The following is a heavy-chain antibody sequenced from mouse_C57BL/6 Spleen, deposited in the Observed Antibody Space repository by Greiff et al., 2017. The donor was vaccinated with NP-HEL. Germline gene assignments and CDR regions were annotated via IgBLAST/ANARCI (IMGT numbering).Heavy chain of an antibody. CDR3: ASGDGSSLFAY. CDR1: GFSLTSYG. D-gene: IGHD1-1*01. J-gene: IGHJ3*01. CDR2: IWGVGST. V-gene: IGHV2-6*01. Sequence: VKLMESGPGLVAPSQRLSITCTVSGFSLTSYGVDWVRQSPGKGLEWLGVIWGVGSTNYNSALKSRLSISKDNSKSQVFLKMNSLQTDDTAMYYCASGDGSSLFAYWGQGTLVTVSA.